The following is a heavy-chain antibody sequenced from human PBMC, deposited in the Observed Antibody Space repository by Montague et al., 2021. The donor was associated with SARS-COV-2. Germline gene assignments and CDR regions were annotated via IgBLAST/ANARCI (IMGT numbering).Heavy chain of an antibody. CDR1: GFSLNTDGVG. CDR2: IYWDGDQ. J-gene: IGHJ3*01. CDR3: ARRYDFYRAEAFDV. D-gene: IGHD3-3*01. Sequence: PALGKPTQTLTLTCVFSGFSLNTDGVGVAWIRRPPGKALEWLALIYWDGDQRYSPSLKTGVTITKDTSRNRVVLTMTNLDPVDTATYCCARRYDFYRAEAFDVWGQGTMVTVSS. V-gene: IGHV2-5*02.